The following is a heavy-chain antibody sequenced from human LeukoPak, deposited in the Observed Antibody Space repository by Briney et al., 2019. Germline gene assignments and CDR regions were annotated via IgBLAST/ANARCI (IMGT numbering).Heavy chain of an antibody. D-gene: IGHD6-19*01. CDR3: ARGYSSGWYDSLYMDV. CDR1: GGSISSSFY. V-gene: IGHV4-39*07. J-gene: IGHJ6*03. CDR2: IHYSGST. Sequence: PSETLSLTCIVSGGSISSSFYWGWLRQPPGKGLEWIASIHYSGSTYYNLSLKSRVTISVDTSKNQFSLKLSSVTAADTAVYYCARGYSSGWYDSLYMDVWGKGTTVTVSS.